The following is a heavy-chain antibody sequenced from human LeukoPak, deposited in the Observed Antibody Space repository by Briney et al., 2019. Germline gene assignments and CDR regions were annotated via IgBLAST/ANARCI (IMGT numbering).Heavy chain of an antibody. D-gene: IGHD1-26*01. CDR3: ARGDGNDY. V-gene: IGHV3-48*02. CDR2: ISSTSNTI. CDR1: GFTFNSYW. J-gene: IGHJ4*02. Sequence: GGSLRLSCAASGFTFNSYWMHWVRQAPGKGLEWVSYISSTSNTIYYADSVKGRFTISRDNAKNSLYLQMNSLRDEDTAVYYCARGDGNDYWGQGTLVTVSS.